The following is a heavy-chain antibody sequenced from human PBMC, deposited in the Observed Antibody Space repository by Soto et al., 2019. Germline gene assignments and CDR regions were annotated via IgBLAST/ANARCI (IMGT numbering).Heavy chain of an antibody. D-gene: IGHD6-13*01. CDR2: INPSGGST. Sequence: ASVKVSCKASGYTFTSYYMHWVRQAPGQGLEWMGIINPSGGSTSYAQKFQGRVTMTRDTSTSTVYMELSSLRSEDTAVYYCARDLGQQLGKSYYYGMDGWGQGTTVTVSS. CDR3: ARDLGQQLGKSYYYGMDG. V-gene: IGHV1-46*01. CDR1: GYTFTSYY. J-gene: IGHJ6*02.